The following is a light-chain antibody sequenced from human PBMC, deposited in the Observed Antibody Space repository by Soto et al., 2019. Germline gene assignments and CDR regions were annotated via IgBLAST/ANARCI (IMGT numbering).Light chain of an antibody. V-gene: IGKV3-11*01. CDR2: DAS. CDR3: QHRNNWT. J-gene: IGKJ1*01. Sequence: EIVLTQSPATLSLSPEERATLSCRASQSVGSSLAWYQQKPGQAPRLLIYDASNRATGIPARFSGSVSGTDFTLTISSLQPEDFAVYYCQHRNNWTFGQGTKVEIK. CDR1: QSVGSS.